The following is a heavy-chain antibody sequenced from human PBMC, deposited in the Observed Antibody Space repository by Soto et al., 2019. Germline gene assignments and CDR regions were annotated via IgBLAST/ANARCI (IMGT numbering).Heavy chain of an antibody. V-gene: IGHV3-33*06. Sequence: GGSLRLSCAASGFTFSSYGMHWVRQAPGKGLEWVAVIWYDGSNKYYADSVKGRFTISRDNSKNTLYLQMNSLRAEETAVYYCANRVNDFIPAGVYWGQGTLVTVSS. CDR3: ANRVNDFIPAGVY. CDR1: GFTFSSYG. J-gene: IGHJ4*02. D-gene: IGHD2-2*01. CDR2: IWYDGSNK.